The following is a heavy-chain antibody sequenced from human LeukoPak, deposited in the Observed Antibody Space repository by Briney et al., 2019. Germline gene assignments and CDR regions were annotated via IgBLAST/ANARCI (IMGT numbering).Heavy chain of an antibody. J-gene: IGHJ4*02. CDR1: GFAFSDYY. V-gene: IGHV3-11*01. CDR2: ISSSGSTI. Sequence: GGSLRLSCAASGFAFSDYYMSWIRQAPGKGLEWVSYISSSGSTIYYADSVKGRFTISRDNAKNSLYLQMNSLRAEDTAVYYCARALSWYSFFDYWGQGTLVTVSS. CDR3: ARALSWYSFFDY. D-gene: IGHD2-15*01.